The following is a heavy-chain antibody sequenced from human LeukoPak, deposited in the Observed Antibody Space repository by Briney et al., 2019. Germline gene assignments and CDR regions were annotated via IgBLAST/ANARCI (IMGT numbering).Heavy chain of an antibody. CDR3: AREEVYCTNGVCYSRYDY. CDR2: INHSGST. CDR1: GGSFSGYY. V-gene: IGHV4-34*01. J-gene: IGHJ4*02. D-gene: IGHD2-8*01. Sequence: PSETLSLTCVVYGGSFSGYYWSWIRQPPGKGLEWIGEINHSGSTNYNPSLKSRVTISVDTSKNQFSLKLSSVTAADTAVYYCAREEVYCTNGVCYSRYDYWGQGTLVTVSS.